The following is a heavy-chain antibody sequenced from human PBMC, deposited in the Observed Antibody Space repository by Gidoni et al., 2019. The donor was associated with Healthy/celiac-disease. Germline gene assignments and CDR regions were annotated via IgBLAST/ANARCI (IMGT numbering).Heavy chain of an antibody. CDR1: GFTFSDYY. V-gene: IGHV3-11*01. CDR3: ARDSLSEGDYCSGGSCYSPAFDI. Sequence: QVQLVESGGGLVKPGGSLRLSCAASGFTFSDYYMRWIRQAPEKGLEWVSYISSSGSTIYYADSVKGRFTISRDNAKNSLYLQMNSLRAEDTAVYYCARDSLSEGDYCSGGSCYSPAFDIWGQGTMVTVSS. CDR2: ISSSGSTI. D-gene: IGHD2-15*01. J-gene: IGHJ3*02.